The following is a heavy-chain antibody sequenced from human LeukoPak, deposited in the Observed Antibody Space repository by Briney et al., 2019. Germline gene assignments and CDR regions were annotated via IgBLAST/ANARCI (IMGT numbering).Heavy chain of an antibody. CDR1: GGTFSSYA. Sequence: GASVKVSCKASGGTFSSYAISWVRQAPGQGLEWMGGIIPIFGTANYAQKFQGRVTITTDESTSTAYMELSSLRSEDTAVYYCARGLDCSSTSCYANYWGQGTLVAVSS. D-gene: IGHD2-2*01. V-gene: IGHV1-69*05. CDR2: IIPIFGTA. CDR3: ARGLDCSSTSCYANY. J-gene: IGHJ4*02.